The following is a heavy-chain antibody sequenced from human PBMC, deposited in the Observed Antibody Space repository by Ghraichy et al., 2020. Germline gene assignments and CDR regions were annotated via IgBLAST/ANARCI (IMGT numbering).Heavy chain of an antibody. CDR3: ARHTYYDFWSGYYKSNPYYYGMDV. CDR1: GGSISSYY. CDR2: IYYSGST. D-gene: IGHD3-3*01. V-gene: IGHV4-59*08. J-gene: IGHJ6*02. Sequence: SQTLSLTCTVSGGSISSYYWSWIRQPPGKGLEWIGYIYYSGSTNYNPSLKSRVTISVDTSKNQFSLKLSSVTAADTAVYYCARHTYYDFWSGYYKSNPYYYGMDVWGQGTTVTVSS.